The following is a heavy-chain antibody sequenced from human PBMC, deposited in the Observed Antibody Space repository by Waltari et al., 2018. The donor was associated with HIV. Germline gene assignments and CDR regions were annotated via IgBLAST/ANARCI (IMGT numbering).Heavy chain of an antibody. Sequence: QVQLVESGGGVVQPGRSLRLSCAASGFTFSSYGMHWVRQAPGKGLEWVAVIWYDGSNKYYADSVKGRFTISRDNSKNTLYLQMNSLRAEDTAVYYCARYRRYSSSWSYYYYGMDVWGQGTTVTVSS. CDR3: ARYRRYSSSWSYYYYGMDV. V-gene: IGHV3-33*01. CDR1: GFTFSSYG. J-gene: IGHJ6*02. D-gene: IGHD6-13*01. CDR2: IWYDGSNK.